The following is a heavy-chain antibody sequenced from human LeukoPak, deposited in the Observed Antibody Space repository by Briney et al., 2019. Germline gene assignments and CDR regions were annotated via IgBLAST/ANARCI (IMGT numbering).Heavy chain of an antibody. J-gene: IGHJ4*02. CDR2: IIPIFGTA. CDR3: AVERTTVTDY. CDR1: GGTFSSYA. D-gene: IGHD4-17*01. V-gene: IGHV1-69*05. Sequence: SVKVSCKASGGTFSSYAISWVRQAPGRGLEWMGRIIPIFGTANYAQKFRGRVTITTDESTSTAYMELSSLRSEDTAVYYCAVERTTVTDYWGQGTLVTVSS.